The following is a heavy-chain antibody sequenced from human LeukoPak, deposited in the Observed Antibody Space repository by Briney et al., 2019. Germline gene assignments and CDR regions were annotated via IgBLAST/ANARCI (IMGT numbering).Heavy chain of an antibody. CDR2: MNPNSGNT. Sequence: ASVKVSCKASGYTFTSYYMHWVRQATGQGLEWMGWMNPNSGNTGYAQKFQGRVTMTRNTSISTAYMELSSLRSEDTAVYYCARDWGGAFDIWGQGTMVTVSS. CDR1: GYTFTSYY. J-gene: IGHJ3*02. V-gene: IGHV1-8*02. D-gene: IGHD3-16*01. CDR3: ARDWGGAFDI.